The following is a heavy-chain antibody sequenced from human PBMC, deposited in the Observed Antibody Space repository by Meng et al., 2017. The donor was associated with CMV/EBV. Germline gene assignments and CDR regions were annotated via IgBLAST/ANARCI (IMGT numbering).Heavy chain of an antibody. CDR1: GGSSSSGDYC. D-gene: IGHD2-21*02. CDR2: IYYSGST. CDR3: AREGDNPFDY. J-gene: IGHJ4*02. Sequence: VQVQESGPGMVKPSPTTSPTCTVSGGSSSSGDYCWSWIRQPPGKGLEWIGYIYYSGSTYYNPSLKSRVTSSVDTSKNQFSLKLSSVTAADTAVYYCAREGDNPFDYWGQGTLVTVSS. V-gene: IGHV4-30-4*08.